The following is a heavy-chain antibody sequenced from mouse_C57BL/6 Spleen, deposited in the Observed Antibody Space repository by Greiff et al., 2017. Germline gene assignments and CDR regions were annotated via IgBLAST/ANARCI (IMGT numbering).Heavy chain of an antibody. Sequence: EVKLVESGPGLVKPSQSLSLTCSVTGYSITSGYYWNWIRQFPGNKLEWLGYISYDGSNNYNPSLKNRISITRDTSKNQFFLKLNSVTTEDTATYYCAGVDYDYFWFAYWGQGTLVTVSA. V-gene: IGHV3-6*01. D-gene: IGHD2-4*01. J-gene: IGHJ3*01. CDR1: GYSITSGYY. CDR2: ISYDGSN. CDR3: AGVDYDYFWFAY.